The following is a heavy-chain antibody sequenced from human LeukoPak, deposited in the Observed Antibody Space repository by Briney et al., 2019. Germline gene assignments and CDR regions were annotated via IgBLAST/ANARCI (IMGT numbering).Heavy chain of an antibody. D-gene: IGHD5-18*01. J-gene: IGHJ4*02. Sequence: SETLSLTCTVSGGSISSYYWSWIRQPPGKGLEWIGYIYYSGSTNYNPSLKSRVTISVDTSKNQFSLKLSSVTAADTAVYYCARETASYGGHTHEYWGQGTLVTVSS. CDR2: IYYSGST. V-gene: IGHV4-59*01. CDR3: ARETASYGGHTHEY. CDR1: GGSISSYY.